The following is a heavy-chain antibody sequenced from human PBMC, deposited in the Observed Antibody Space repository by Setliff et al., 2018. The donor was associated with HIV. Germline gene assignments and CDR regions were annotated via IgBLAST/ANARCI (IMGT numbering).Heavy chain of an antibody. J-gene: IGHJ4*02. Sequence: SETLSLTCTVSGGSISTYYRTWIRQPPGKGLEWIGYIYTSGSTSYNPSLKSRLTISLDTSKNQFSLKLSSVTAADTAVYYCARQERYCTSADCYRYFNYWGQGTLVTVSS. CDR2: IYTSGST. V-gene: IGHV4-4*09. CDR1: GGSISTYY. CDR3: ARQERYCTSADCYRYFNY. D-gene: IGHD2-2*02.